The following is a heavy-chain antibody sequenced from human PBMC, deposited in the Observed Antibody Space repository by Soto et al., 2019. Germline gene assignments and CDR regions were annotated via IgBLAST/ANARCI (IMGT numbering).Heavy chain of an antibody. D-gene: IGHD5-18*01. Sequence: EVQLVESGGGLVQPGGSLKLSCAASESTFSGSAMHWVRQASGKGLEWVGRIQTKANAYATAYAESVKGRFTISRDDSKDTAYLQMNSLKTEDTAVYYCTRSLSGDTGLHHWGQGTLVTVSS. V-gene: IGHV3-73*02. CDR2: IQTKANAYAT. CDR3: TRSLSGDTGLHH. CDR1: ESTFSGSA. J-gene: IGHJ5*02.